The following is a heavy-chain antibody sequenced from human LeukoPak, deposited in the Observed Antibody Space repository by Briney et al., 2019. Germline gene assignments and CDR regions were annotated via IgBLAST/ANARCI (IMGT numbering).Heavy chain of an antibody. V-gene: IGHV3-23*01. D-gene: IGHD2-21*02. CDR3: AKDGVPYCGGDCTAQFFYYMDV. CDR2: ISGSFIGT. CDR1: GFTVSSNY. Sequence: GGSLRLSCAASGFTVSSNYMSWVRQAPGKGLEWVSAISGSFIGTYYADSVKGRFTISRDTSKNTLYLQMNSLRAEDTAVYYCAKDGVPYCGGDCTAQFFYYMDVWGKGTTVTVSS. J-gene: IGHJ6*03.